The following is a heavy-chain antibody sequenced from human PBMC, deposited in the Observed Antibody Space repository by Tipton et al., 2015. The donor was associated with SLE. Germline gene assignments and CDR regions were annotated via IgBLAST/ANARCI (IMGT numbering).Heavy chain of an antibody. J-gene: IGHJ4*02. CDR3: ASATGTSYFDY. CDR2: IYTSGST. D-gene: IGHD1-1*01. Sequence: TLSLTCTVSGGSISSYYWSWIRQPPGKGLEWIGYIYTSGSTNYNPSLKSRVTTSVDTSKNQLSLKLSSVTAADTAVYYCASATGTSYFDYWGQGTLVTVSS. V-gene: IGHV4-4*08. CDR1: GGSISSYY.